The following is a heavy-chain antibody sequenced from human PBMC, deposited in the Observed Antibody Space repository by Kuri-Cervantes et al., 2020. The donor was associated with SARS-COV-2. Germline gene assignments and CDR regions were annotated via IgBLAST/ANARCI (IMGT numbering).Heavy chain of an antibody. CDR3: ARIREQWLFSYYYYYMDV. Sequence: SGPTLVKPTQTLTLTCTFSGFSLSTSGMCVSWIRQPPGKALEWLAHIFSNDEKSYSTSLKSRLTISKDTSKSQVVLTMTNMDPVDTATYYCARIREQWLFSYYYYYMDVWGKGTTVTVSS. CDR1: GFSLSTSGMC. D-gene: IGHD6-19*01. J-gene: IGHJ6*03. CDR2: IFSNDEK. V-gene: IGHV2-26*01.